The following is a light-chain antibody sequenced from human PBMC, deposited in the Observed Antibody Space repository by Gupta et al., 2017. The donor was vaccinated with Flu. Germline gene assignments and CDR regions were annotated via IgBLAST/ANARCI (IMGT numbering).Light chain of an antibody. CDR2: THN. Sequence: SVTISCSGRSANVGGNTVNWYRHLPGKAPKLLIHTHNERPSGVPDRFSGSKSGNSASLTISGLQSEDEAAYYCETWDDRINGSVFGGGTKMTVL. J-gene: IGLJ3*02. CDR1: SANVGGNT. CDR3: ETWDDRINGSV. V-gene: IGLV1-44*01.